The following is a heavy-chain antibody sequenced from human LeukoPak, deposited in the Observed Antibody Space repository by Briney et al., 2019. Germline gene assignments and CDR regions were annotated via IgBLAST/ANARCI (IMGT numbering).Heavy chain of an antibody. CDR2: IYYSGGT. V-gene: IGHV4-39*07. Sequence: SETLSLTCTVSGGSISSSSYYWGWIRQPPGTGLEWIGSIYYSGGTYYNPSLKSRVSISVDTSKNQFSLKLSSVTAADTAVYYCARVDENRGDYWGQGTLVTVSS. CDR3: ARVDENRGDY. CDR1: GGSISSSSYY. J-gene: IGHJ4*02.